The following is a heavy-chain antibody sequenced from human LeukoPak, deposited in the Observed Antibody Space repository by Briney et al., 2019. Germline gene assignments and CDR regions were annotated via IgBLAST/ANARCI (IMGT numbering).Heavy chain of an antibody. J-gene: IGHJ4*02. CDR3: AKVTVGATGRLDF. CDR2: ISSSSSYI. V-gene: IGHV3-21*04. Sequence: GGSLRLSCAASGFTFSSYSMNWVRQAPGKGLEWVSSISSSSSYIYYADSVKGRFTVSRDKSKNTLYLQMNSLRAEDTAIYYCAKVTVGATGRLDFWGQGTLVPVSS. D-gene: IGHD1-26*01. CDR1: GFTFSSYS.